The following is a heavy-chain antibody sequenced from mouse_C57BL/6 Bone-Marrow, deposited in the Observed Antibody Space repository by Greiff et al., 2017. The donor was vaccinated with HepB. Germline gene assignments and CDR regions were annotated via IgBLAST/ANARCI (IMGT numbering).Heavy chain of an antibody. J-gene: IGHJ4*01. Sequence: QVQLQQSGAELARPGASVKLSCKASGYTFTSYGISWVKQRTGQGLEWIGEIYPRSGNTYYNEKFKGKATLTADKSSSTAYMELRSLTSEDSAVYFCARDPYYDGSDYAMDYWGQGTSVTVSS. D-gene: IGHD1-1*01. CDR1: GYTFTSYG. V-gene: IGHV1-81*01. CDR2: IYPRSGNT. CDR3: ARDPYYDGSDYAMDY.